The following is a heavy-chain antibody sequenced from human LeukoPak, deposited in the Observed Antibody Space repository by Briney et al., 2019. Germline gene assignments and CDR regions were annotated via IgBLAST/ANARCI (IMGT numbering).Heavy chain of an antibody. Sequence: SGPTLLRPTHGFTLSSSFMGCFRSTSGVGVGWIRQPPGKALEWLALIYWNDDKRYSPSLKSRLTITKDTCKNQVVLTMTNMDHVNTAKYYCAQNTRVRCSGGSLERFASYICGQRTMVTVSS. CDR3: AQNTRVRCSGGSLERFASYI. J-gene: IGHJ3*02. D-gene: IGHD2-15*01. CDR1: GCFRSTSGVG. V-gene: IGHV2-5*01. CDR2: IYWNDDK.